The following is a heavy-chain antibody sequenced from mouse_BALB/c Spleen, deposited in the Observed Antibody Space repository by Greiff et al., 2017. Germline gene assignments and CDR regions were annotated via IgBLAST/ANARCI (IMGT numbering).Heavy chain of an antibody. Sequence: EVKLVESGGDLVKPGGSLKLSCAASGFTFSSYGMSWVRQTPDKRLEWVATISSGGSYTYYPDSVKGRFTISRDNAKNTMYLQMSSLKSEDTAMYYCARRGLSPYYYAMDYWGQGTSVTGSS. CDR1: GFTFSSYG. D-gene: IGHD3-1*01. V-gene: IGHV5-6*02. CDR3: ARRGLSPYYYAMDY. J-gene: IGHJ4*01. CDR2: ISSGGSYT.